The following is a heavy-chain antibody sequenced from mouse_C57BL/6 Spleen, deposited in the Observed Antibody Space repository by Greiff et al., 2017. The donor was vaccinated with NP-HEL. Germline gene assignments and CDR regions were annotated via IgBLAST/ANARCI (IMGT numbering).Heavy chain of an antibody. CDR1: GFNIKDDY. V-gene: IGHV14-4*01. CDR2: IDPENGGT. Sequence: DVKLQESGAELVRPGASVKLSCTASGFNIKDDYMHWVKQRPEQGLEWIGWIDPENGGTEYASKFQGQATLTADTSSNTAYLQLSSLTSEDTAGYYWTGGYYSNWYFDVWGTGTTVTVSS. D-gene: IGHD2-5*01. CDR3: TGGYYSNWYFDV. J-gene: IGHJ1*03.